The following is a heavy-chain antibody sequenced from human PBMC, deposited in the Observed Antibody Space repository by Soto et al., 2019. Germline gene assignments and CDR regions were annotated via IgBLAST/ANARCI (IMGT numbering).Heavy chain of an antibody. D-gene: IGHD3-10*01. V-gene: IGHV3-23*01. Sequence: EVQLLESGGGLLQPGGSLRLSCAASGFTFSNYAMSWVRQAPGKGLEWVSGISDGGTSKNYPASVKGRFTISRDNSKNTLYLQMSSLRADDTAMYXXVANXXXYYGPFHIWGQGTMVTVSS. CDR2: ISDGGTSK. CDR3: VANXXXYYGPFHI. CDR1: GFTFSNYA. J-gene: IGHJ3*02.